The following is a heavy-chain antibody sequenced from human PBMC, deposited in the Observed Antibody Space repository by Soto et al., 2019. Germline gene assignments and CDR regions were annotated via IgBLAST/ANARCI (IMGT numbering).Heavy chain of an antibody. Sequence: PSETLSLTCTVSGGSISSGGYYWSWIRQHPGKGLEWIGYIYYSGSTYYNPSLKSRVTISVDTSKNQFSLKLSSVTAADTAVYYCARGLRRVWQQLVPGANWFDPSGQGTLVTVSS. CDR1: GGSISSGGYY. J-gene: IGHJ5*02. CDR3: ARGLRRVWQQLVPGANWFDP. V-gene: IGHV4-31*03. D-gene: IGHD6-13*01. CDR2: IYYSGST.